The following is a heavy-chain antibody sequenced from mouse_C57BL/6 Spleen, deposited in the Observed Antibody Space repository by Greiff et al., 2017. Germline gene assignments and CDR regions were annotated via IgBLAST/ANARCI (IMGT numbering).Heavy chain of an antibody. Sequence: EVQLQESGGDLVKPGGSLKLSCAASGFTFSSYGMSWVRQTPDKRLEWVATISSGGSYTYYPDSVKGRFTISRDNAKNTLYLQMSSLKSEDTAMYYCARHRVYWYFDVWGTGTTVTVSS. V-gene: IGHV5-6*01. D-gene: IGHD3-1*01. J-gene: IGHJ1*03. CDR1: GFTFSSYG. CDR3: ARHRVYWYFDV. CDR2: ISSGGSYT.